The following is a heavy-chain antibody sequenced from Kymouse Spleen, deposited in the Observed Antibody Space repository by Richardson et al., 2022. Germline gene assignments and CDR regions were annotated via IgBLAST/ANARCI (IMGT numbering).Heavy chain of an antibody. J-gene: IGHJ5*02. CDR1: GFTFSGSA. V-gene: IGHV3-73*02. Sequence: EVQLVESGGGLVQPGGSLKLSCAASGFTFSGSAMHWVRQASGKGLEWVGRIRSKANSYATAYAASVKGRFTISRDDSKNTAYLQMNSLKTEDTAVYYCTRFTGYPNWFDPWGQGTLVTVSS. CDR3: TRFTGYPNWFDP. D-gene: IGHD3-9*01. CDR2: IRSKANSYAT.